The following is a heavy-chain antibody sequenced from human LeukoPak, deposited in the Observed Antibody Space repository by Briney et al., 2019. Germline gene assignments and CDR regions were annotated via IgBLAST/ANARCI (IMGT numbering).Heavy chain of an antibody. CDR3: ATHGPTTKVTTSGFGY. V-gene: IGHV1-24*01. Sequence: ASVKVSCKVSGYTLTELSMHWVRQAPGKGLEWMGGFDPEDGETIYAQKFQGRVTMTEDTSTDTAYMELSSLRSEDTAVYYCATHGPTTKVTTSGFGYWGQGTLVTVSS. CDR1: GYTLTELS. D-gene: IGHD4-17*01. CDR2: FDPEDGET. J-gene: IGHJ4*02.